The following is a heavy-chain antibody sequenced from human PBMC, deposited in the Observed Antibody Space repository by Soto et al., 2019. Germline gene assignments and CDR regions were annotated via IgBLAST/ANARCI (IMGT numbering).Heavy chain of an antibody. CDR3: AKEGGTYHYGSGSYYTPDY. D-gene: IGHD3-10*01. CDR2: ISYDGSKK. CDR1: AFTFSYYG. J-gene: IGHJ4*02. Sequence: QVQLVESGGGVVQPGRSLRLSCAASAFTFSYYGMHWVRQAPGKGLEWVAVISYDGSKKYYADSVRGRFTISRDNSKNXLXXQMNSLRAEDTAVYYCAKEGGTYHYGSGSYYTPDYWGQGTLVTVSS. V-gene: IGHV3-30*18.